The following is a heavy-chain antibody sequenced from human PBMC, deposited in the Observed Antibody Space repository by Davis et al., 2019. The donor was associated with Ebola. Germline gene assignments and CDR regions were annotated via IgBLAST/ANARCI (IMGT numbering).Heavy chain of an antibody. CDR1: GFTVTSND. D-gene: IGHD2-15*01. V-gene: IGHV3-53*01. CDR3: ARDAYCSGGSCDFHGMDV. J-gene: IGHJ6*04. Sequence: GESLKISCAASGFTVTSNDMSWVRQAPGEGLEWVSVIYGGGGTAYADSVKGRFTISRDNSRNTLYLQMNSLRAEDTAVFYCARDAYCSGGSCDFHGMDVWGKGTTVTVAS. CDR2: IYGGGGT.